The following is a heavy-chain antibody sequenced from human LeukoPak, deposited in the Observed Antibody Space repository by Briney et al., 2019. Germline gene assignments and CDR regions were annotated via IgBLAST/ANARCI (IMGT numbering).Heavy chain of an antibody. V-gene: IGHV4-59*01. J-gene: IGHJ6*03. CDR2: ISHSGST. CDR3: ARRLRWGHYYYMDV. Sequence: SETLSLTCTVSGDSISNFYWSWIRQPPGKGLELIGYISHSGSTNFNPSLESRVTILIDPSKTQFSLRLTSVTAADTAVYYCARRLRWGHYYYMDVWGKGTTVTISS. CDR1: GDSISNFY. D-gene: IGHD4-23*01.